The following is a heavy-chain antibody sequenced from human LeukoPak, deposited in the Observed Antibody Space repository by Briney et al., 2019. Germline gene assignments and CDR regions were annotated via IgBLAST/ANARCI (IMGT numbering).Heavy chain of an antibody. J-gene: IGHJ6*03. D-gene: IGHD5-12*01. V-gene: IGHV3-23*01. CDR2: ISGGGGST. CDR1: GGSISSSSYY. CDR3: AKGSDYDPPYYYYYMDV. Sequence: ETLSLTCTVSGGSISSSSYYWGWIRQPRGKGLEWVSGISGGGGSTYYADSVKGRFTISRDNSKNTLYLQMNSLRAEDTAVYYCAKGSDYDPPYYYYYMDVWGKGTTVTISS.